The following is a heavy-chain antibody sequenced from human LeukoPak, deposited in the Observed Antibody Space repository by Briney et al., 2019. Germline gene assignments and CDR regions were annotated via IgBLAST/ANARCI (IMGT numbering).Heavy chain of an antibody. Sequence: GGSLRLSCAASGFTFTSYAMSWVRQASGKGLEWVSAISDGGGRTSYADSVKGRFTISRDNSKNTLYLQLNSLRAEDTAVYYCGKEYGSRIYGYLDLWGRGTLVTVSS. CDR2: ISDGGGRT. CDR3: GKEYGSRIYGYLDL. J-gene: IGHJ2*01. D-gene: IGHD3-10*01. V-gene: IGHV3-23*01. CDR1: GFTFTSYA.